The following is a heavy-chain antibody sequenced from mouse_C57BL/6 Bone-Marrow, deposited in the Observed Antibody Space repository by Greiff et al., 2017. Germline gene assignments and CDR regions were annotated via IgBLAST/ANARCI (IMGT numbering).Heavy chain of an antibody. Sequence: VQGVESGPELVKPGASVKISCKASGYAFSSSWMNWVKQRPGKGLEWIGRIYPGDGDTNYNGKFKGKATLTADKSSSTAYMQLSSLTSEDSAVYFCAKGAQATAWFAYWGQGTLVTVSA. CDR2: IYPGDGDT. CDR1: GYAFSSSW. V-gene: IGHV1-82*01. J-gene: IGHJ3*01. CDR3: AKGAQATAWFAY. D-gene: IGHD3-2*02.